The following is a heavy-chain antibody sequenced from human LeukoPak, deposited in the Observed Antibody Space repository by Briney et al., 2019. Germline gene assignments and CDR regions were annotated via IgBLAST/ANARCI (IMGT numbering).Heavy chain of an antibody. D-gene: IGHD6-19*01. Sequence: GASLRLSCTASGFTFGDYAMSWVRQAPGKGLEWVGFIRSKAYGGTTEYAASVKGRFTISRDDPKSIAYLQMNSLKTEDTAVYYCTRDVAGYFDYWGQGTLVTVSS. V-gene: IGHV3-49*04. J-gene: IGHJ4*02. CDR2: IRSKAYGGTT. CDR1: GFTFGDYA. CDR3: TRDVAGYFDY.